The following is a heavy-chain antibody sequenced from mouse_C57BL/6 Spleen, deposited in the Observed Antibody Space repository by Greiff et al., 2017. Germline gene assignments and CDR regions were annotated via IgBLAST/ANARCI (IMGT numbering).Heavy chain of an antibody. J-gene: IGHJ1*03. CDR1: GYSITSDY. Sequence: VQLKQSGPGLAKPSQTLSLTCSVTGYSITSDYWNWIRKFPGNKLEYMGYISYSGSTYYNPSLKSRISITRDTSKNQYYLQLNSVTTEDTATYYCARSFDYDVSWYFDVWGTGTTVTVSS. CDR3: ARSFDYDVSWYFDV. CDR2: ISYSGST. V-gene: IGHV3-8*01. D-gene: IGHD2-4*01.